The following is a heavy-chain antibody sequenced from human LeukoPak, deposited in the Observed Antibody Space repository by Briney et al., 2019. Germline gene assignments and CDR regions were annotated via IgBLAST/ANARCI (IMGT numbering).Heavy chain of an antibody. CDR3: AKRGVVIRVILVGFHKEAYYFDS. Sequence: GGSLRLSCAVSGITLSNYGMSRVRQAPGKGLEWVAGMSDSGGRTNYADSVKGRFTISRDNPKNTLYLQMNSLRAEDTAVYFCAKRGVVIRVILVGFHKEAYYFDSWGQGALVTVSS. CDR1: GITLSNYG. V-gene: IGHV3-23*01. CDR2: MSDSGGRT. D-gene: IGHD3-22*01. J-gene: IGHJ4*02.